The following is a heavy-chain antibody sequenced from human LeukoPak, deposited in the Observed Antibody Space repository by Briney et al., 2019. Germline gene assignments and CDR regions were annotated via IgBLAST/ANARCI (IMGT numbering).Heavy chain of an antibody. J-gene: IGHJ6*03. CDR1: GGSINSYY. CDR3: ARSIAARLDYYYYMDV. V-gene: IGHV4-4*07. CDR2: IYTTGTT. D-gene: IGHD6-6*01. Sequence: SETLSLTCTVSGGSINSYYWGWVRQPAGKGLEWIGRIYTTGTTNYSPSLKSRLTMSLDTSKNQFSLKLSSVTAADTAVYYCARSIAARLDYYYYMDVWGKGTTVTVSS.